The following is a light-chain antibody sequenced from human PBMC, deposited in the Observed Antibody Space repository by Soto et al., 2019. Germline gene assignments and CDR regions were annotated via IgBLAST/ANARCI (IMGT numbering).Light chain of an antibody. Sequence: DIQMTQSPSTLSASVADRVTITCRDSQSISSWLAWYQQKPGKAPKLLIYKASSLESGVPSRFSGSGSGTEFTLTISSLQPDDFATYYCQQYNSYWTFGQGTKVEI. V-gene: IGKV1-5*03. CDR1: QSISSW. J-gene: IGKJ1*01. CDR3: QQYNSYWT. CDR2: KAS.